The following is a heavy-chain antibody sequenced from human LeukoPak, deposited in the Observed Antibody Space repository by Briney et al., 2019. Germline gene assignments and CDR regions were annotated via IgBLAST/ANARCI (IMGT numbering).Heavy chain of an antibody. J-gene: IGHJ6*02. CDR1: GYTLYSYR. V-gene: IGHV3-7*04. Sequence: GGSLRLSCAASGYTLYSYRMKWVCPAPGKGLEWVANIKEDGSEKYYVDSVKGRFTITRDNAKNSLYLQMTSLRAEDTAVYYCARGVDAWGQGATVTVS. CDR3: ARGVDA. CDR2: IKEDGSEK.